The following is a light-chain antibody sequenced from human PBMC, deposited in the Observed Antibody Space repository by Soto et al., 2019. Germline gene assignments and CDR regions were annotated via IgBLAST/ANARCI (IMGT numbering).Light chain of an antibody. V-gene: IGKV1-5*03. CDR1: QTIDSW. CDR3: QHSGRSPPLT. Sequence: DIQMTQSPSTLSASVGDRVTITCRASQTIDSWLAWYQQRPGKPPNLLIYKASTLASGVPSRFSGSRSETHFTLTITTLQPEDFAVFYCQHSGRSPPLTFGGGTKVDIK. J-gene: IGKJ4*01. CDR2: KAS.